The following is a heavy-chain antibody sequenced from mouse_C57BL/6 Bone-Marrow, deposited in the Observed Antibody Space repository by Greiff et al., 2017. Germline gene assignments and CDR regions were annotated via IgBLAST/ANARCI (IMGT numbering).Heavy chain of an antibody. CDR1: GYTFTSYG. CDR2: IYPRSGNT. Sequence: VQLQQSGAELARPGASVKLSCKASGYTFTSYGISWVKQRTGQGLEWIGEIYPRSGNTYYNEKFKGKATLTADKSSSTAYMELRSLTSEDSAVYFCALTSDYWGQGTTLTVSS. V-gene: IGHV1-81*01. J-gene: IGHJ2*01. CDR3: ALTSDY. D-gene: IGHD4-1*01.